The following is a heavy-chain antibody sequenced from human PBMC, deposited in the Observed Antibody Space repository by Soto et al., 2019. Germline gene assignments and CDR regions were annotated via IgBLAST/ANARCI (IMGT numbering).Heavy chain of an antibody. V-gene: IGHV3-11*01. D-gene: IGHD2-2*02. CDR3: ARDKYQLLYSPIPADY. Sequence: GGSLRLSCAASGFTFSDYYMSWIRQAPGKGLEWVSYISSSGSTIYYADSVKGRFTISRDNAKNSLYLQMNSLRAEDTAVYYCARDKYQLLYSPIPADYWGQGTLVTVSS. CDR1: GFTFSDYY. CDR2: ISSSGSTI. J-gene: IGHJ4*02.